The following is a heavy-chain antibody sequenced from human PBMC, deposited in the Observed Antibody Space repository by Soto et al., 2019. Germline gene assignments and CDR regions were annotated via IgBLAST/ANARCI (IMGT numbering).Heavy chain of an antibody. J-gene: IGHJ6*02. CDR2: ISGSGGST. V-gene: IGHV3-23*01. Sequence: GGSLRLSCAASGFTFSSYAMSWVRQAPGKGLEWVSAISGSGGSTYYADSVKGRFTISRDNSKNTLYLQMNSLRAEDTAVYYCAKLKDDFWSGYYAPHMDVWGQGTTVTVSS. D-gene: IGHD3-3*01. CDR1: GFTFSSYA. CDR3: AKLKDDFWSGYYAPHMDV.